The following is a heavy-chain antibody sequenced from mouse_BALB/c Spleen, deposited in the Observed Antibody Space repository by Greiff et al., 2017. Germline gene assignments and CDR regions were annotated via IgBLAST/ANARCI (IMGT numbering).Heavy chain of an antibody. D-gene: IGHD2-4*01. CDR2: INPSTGYT. Sequence: VKLQESGAELAKPGASVKMSCKASGYTFTSYWMHWVKQRPGQGLEWIGYINPSTGYTEYNQKFKDKATLTADKSSSTAYMQLSSLTSEDSAVYYCARSKLMITTRYYYAMDYWGQGTSVTVSS. CDR3: ARSKLMITTRYYYAMDY. V-gene: IGHV1-7*01. J-gene: IGHJ4*01. CDR1: GYTFTSYW.